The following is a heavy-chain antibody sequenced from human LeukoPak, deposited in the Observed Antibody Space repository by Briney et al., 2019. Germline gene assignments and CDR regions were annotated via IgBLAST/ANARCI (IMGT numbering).Heavy chain of an antibody. J-gene: IGHJ4*02. Sequence: PSQTLSLTCTVSGNSISSGNNYWSWIRQPAGKGLEWIGRIYTSGSTNYNPSLKSRVTISVDTSKNQFSLKLSSVTAADTAVYYCASFRCYYDSSGYCHDYWGQGTLVTVSS. CDR1: GNSISSGNNY. D-gene: IGHD3-22*01. CDR2: IYTSGST. V-gene: IGHV4-61*02. CDR3: ASFRCYYDSSGYCHDY.